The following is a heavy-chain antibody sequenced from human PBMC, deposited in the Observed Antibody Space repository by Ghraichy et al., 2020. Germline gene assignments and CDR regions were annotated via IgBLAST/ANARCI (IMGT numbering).Heavy chain of an antibody. V-gene: IGHV3-7*01. J-gene: IGHJ4*02. CDR3: ARGGLYYFDY. CDR2: IKNDGNEK. Sequence: GGSLRLSCAASGFTFRTYWMSWVRQAPGKGLEWVAKIKNDGNEKYYVDSVKGRFTISRDNAKNSPYLQMDTLRVEDTAVYYCARGGLYYFDYWGQGTLVTVSS. CDR1: GFTFRTYW.